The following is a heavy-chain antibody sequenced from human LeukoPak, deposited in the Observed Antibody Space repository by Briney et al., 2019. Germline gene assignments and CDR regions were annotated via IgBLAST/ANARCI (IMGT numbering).Heavy chain of an antibody. CDR1: GFTFSSYW. D-gene: IGHD1-26*01. CDR3: ARAYSGRYGLGYYYMDV. V-gene: IGHV3-7*01. CDR2: MKQDGSEK. Sequence: GGSLRLSCAASGFTFSSYWMTWVRQAPGKGLECVAKMKQDGSEKDYVDSVKGRFTTSRYNAKNSLYLQMNSLRADDTAVYYCARAYSGRYGLGYYYMDVWGKGTTVTISS. J-gene: IGHJ6*03.